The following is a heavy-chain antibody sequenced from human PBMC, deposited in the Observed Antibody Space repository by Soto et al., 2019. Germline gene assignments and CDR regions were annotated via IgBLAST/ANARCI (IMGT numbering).Heavy chain of an antibody. D-gene: IGHD1-26*01. V-gene: IGHV4-61*01. CDR3: ARESFAVGATTFYYYGMDV. CDR2: IYYSGST. CDR1: GGSVSSGSYY. J-gene: IGHJ6*02. Sequence: PSETLSLTCTVSGGSVSSGSYYWSWIRQPPGKGLEWIGYIYYSGSTNYNPSLKSRVTISVDTSKNQFSLKLSSVTAADTAVYYCARESFAVGATTFYYYGMDVWGQGTTVTVSS.